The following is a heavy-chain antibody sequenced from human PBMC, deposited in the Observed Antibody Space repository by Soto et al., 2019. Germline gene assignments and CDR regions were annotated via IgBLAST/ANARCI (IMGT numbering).Heavy chain of an antibody. CDR2: ISYDGSNK. CDR3: AKAHVYNWNFILVGPSDY. Sequence: GGSLRLSCAASGFTFSSYGMHWVRQAPGKGLEWVAVISYDGSNKYYADSVKGRFTISRDNSKNTLYLQMNSLRAEDTAVYYCAKAHVYNWNFILVGPSDYWGQGTLVTVSS. D-gene: IGHD1-7*01. J-gene: IGHJ4*02. CDR1: GFTFSSYG. V-gene: IGHV3-30*18.